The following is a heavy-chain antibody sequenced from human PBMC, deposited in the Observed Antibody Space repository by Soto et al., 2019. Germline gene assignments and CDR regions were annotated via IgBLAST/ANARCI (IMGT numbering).Heavy chain of an antibody. D-gene: IGHD6-19*01. CDR1: GFTFSSYA. CDR2: ISSNGGST. J-gene: IGHJ3*02. V-gene: IGHV3-64*01. Sequence: GGSLRLSCAASGFTFSSYAMHWVRQAPGKGLEYVSAISSNGGSTYYANSVKGRFTISRDNSKNTLYLQMGSLRAEDMAVYYCARDLYSSGWYGLRGWDFDAFDIWGQGTMVTVSS. CDR3: ARDLYSSGWYGLRGWDFDAFDI.